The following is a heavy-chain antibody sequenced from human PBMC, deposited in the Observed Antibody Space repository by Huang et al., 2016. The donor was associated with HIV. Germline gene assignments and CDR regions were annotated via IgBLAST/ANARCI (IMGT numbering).Heavy chain of an antibody. J-gene: IGHJ4*02. CDR1: GYSCTSYW. V-gene: IGHV5-51*03. CDR3: ARRGAPTGLYYFDS. D-gene: IGHD1-1*01. CDR2: VFPAYSAA. Sequence: EVQLVQSGAEVKKPGESLKISCKGSGYSCTSYWIGWVRQMPGNGLEWMLLVFPAYSAARYSPSFHVQVTLPADKSSTPAYLQWSSLKASDTAMYYCARRGAPTGLYYFDSWGQGTLVTVSS.